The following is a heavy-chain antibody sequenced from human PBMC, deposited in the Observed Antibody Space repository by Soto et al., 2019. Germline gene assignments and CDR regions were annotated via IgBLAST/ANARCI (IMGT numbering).Heavy chain of an antibody. CDR3: ARGGYSNGYAY. Sequence: QVQLQQWGAGLLKPSETLSLTCAVYGESFSGHYWSWIRQPPGKGLQWIGEINHSGSTNYNPSLKSRVAISVDTSKNQFSLRVSSVTAADTAVYYCARGGYSNGYAYWGQGNLVTVSP. CDR2: INHSGST. D-gene: IGHD5-18*01. CDR1: GESFSGHY. V-gene: IGHV4-34*01. J-gene: IGHJ4*02.